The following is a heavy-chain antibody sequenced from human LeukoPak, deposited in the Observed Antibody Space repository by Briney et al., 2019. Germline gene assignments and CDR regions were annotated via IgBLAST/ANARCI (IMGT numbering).Heavy chain of an antibody. CDR3: ARRYLRYYDSSGYYYDYFDY. V-gene: IGHV5-51*01. CDR1: GYSFTSYW. J-gene: IGHJ4*02. Sequence: GESLKISCKGSGYSFTSYWIGWVRQMPGKGLEWMGIIYPGDSDTRYSPSFQGQVTISADKSISTAYLQWSSLKASDTAMYYCARRYLRYYDSSGYYYDYFDYWGQGTLVTVSS. D-gene: IGHD3-22*01. CDR2: IYPGDSDT.